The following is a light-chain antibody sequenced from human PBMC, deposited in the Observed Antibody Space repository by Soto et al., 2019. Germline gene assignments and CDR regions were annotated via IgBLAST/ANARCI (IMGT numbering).Light chain of an antibody. CDR1: SSNIGGGYD. J-gene: IGLJ2*01. CDR2: ANR. CDR3: QSYDSRLSGREV. Sequence: QLVLTQPPSVSGAPGQRVTISCTGSSSNIGGGYDVHWYQQLPGTAPKLLIYANRDRPSGVPDRFSGSKSGSSASLAITGLQAEDEADYYCQSYDSRLSGREVFGGGTKLTVL. V-gene: IGLV1-40*01.